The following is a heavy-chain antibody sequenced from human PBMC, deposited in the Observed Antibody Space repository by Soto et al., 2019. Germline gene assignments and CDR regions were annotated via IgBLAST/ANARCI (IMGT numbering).Heavy chain of an antibody. J-gene: IGHJ5*02. CDR3: ARGVTLLWFGENNWFDP. CDR1: GYTFTSYD. Sequence: GASVKVSCKASGYTFTSYDINWVRQATGQGLEWMGWMNPNSGNTGYAQKFQGRVTMTRNISISTAYMELSSLRSEDTAVYYCARGVTLLWFGENNWFDPWGQGTLVTVSS. V-gene: IGHV1-8*01. D-gene: IGHD3-10*01. CDR2: MNPNSGNT.